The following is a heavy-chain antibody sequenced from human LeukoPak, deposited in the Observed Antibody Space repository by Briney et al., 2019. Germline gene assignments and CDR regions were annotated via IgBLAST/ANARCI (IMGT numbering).Heavy chain of an antibody. D-gene: IGHD2-2*01. Sequence: PSETLSLTCTVSGDSISSYYLSWIRQPPGKGLEWIGHIYYSGSTSYNPSLKNRVTISIDTSKNQFSLKLSSVTAADTAVYYCARDPAVWGKGTTVSVSS. CDR3: ARDPAV. J-gene: IGHJ6*04. CDR1: GDSISSYY. V-gene: IGHV4-59*01. CDR2: IYYSGST.